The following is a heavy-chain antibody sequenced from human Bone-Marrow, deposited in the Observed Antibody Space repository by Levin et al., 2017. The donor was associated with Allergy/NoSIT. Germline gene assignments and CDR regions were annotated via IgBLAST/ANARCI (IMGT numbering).Heavy chain of an antibody. CDR3: AKDLVDGSGSYALDY. Sequence: AGGSLRLSCAVSGITFSIYGMHWVRQAPGKGLEWVAVISYDGSNKYYADSVKGRFTISRDNSKNTLYLQMNSLRAEDTAVYYCAKDLVDGSGSYALDYWGQGTLVTVSS. CDR2: ISYDGSNK. D-gene: IGHD3-10*01. V-gene: IGHV3-30*18. CDR1: GITFSIYG. J-gene: IGHJ4*02.